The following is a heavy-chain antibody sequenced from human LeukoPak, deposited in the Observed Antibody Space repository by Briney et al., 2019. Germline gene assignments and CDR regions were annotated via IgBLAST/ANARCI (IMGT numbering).Heavy chain of an antibody. D-gene: IGHD2-2*01. V-gene: IGHV4-59*08. CDR3: ARHREDIVVVPFDY. J-gene: IGHJ4*02. CDR2: IYYSGST. CDR1: GGSMRSYY. Sequence: KPSETLSLTCTVSGGSMRSYYWSWIRQPPGKGLEWIGYIYYSGSTNYNPSLKSRVTISVDKSKNQFSLRLSSVTAADTAVYYCARHREDIVVVPFDYWGQGTLVTVPS.